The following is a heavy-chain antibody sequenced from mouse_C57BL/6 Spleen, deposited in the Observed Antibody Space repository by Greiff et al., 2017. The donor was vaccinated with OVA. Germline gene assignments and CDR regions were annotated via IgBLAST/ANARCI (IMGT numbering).Heavy chain of an antibody. Sequence: VQLQQPGAELVKPGASVKLSCKASGYTFTSYWMHWVKQRPGQGLEWIGMIHPNSGSTNYNEKFKSKATLTVDKSSSTAYMQLSSLTSEDSAVYYCARGGNYVGGYYAMDYWGQGTSVTVSS. J-gene: IGHJ4*01. CDR2: IHPNSGST. CDR1: GYTFTSYW. CDR3: ARGGNYVGGYYAMDY. D-gene: IGHD2-1*01. V-gene: IGHV1-64*01.